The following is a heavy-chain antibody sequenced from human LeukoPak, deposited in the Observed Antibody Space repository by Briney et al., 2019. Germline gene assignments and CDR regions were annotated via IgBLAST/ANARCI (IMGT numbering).Heavy chain of an antibody. V-gene: IGHV3-30*03. CDR2: ISYDGSNK. CDR3: ARDGTVTAGPFDP. Sequence: GGSLRLSCAASGFTFSSYGMHWVRQAPGKGLEWVAVISYDGSNKYYADSVKGRFTISRDNSKNTLYLQMNSLRAEDTAVYYCARDGTVTAGPFDPWGGGTLVTVSS. D-gene: IGHD4-17*01. CDR1: GFTFSSYG. J-gene: IGHJ5*02.